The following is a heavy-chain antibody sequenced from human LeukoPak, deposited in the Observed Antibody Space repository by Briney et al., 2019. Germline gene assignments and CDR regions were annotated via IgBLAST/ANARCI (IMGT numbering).Heavy chain of an antibody. Sequence: GASVKVSCKASGYTFTSYGISWVRQAPGQGLEWMGWISAYNGNTNYAQKFQGRVTMTTDTSTSTAYMELRSLRSDDTAVYYCARDSKTSGIAAAGHWFDPWGQGTLVTVSS. CDR2: ISAYNGNT. V-gene: IGHV1-18*01. J-gene: IGHJ5*02. CDR3: ARDSKTSGIAAAGHWFDP. CDR1: GYTFTSYG. D-gene: IGHD6-13*01.